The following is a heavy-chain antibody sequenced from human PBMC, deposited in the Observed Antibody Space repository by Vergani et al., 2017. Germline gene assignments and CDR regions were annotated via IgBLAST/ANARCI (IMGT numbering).Heavy chain of an antibody. Sequence: EVQLVQSGAEVKKPGESLNISCQISGYSFTNYCIGWVRQMPGKGLEWMGIIHPADSDTRYSPSFQGQVTISVDKSISTAYLQRSSLRASDSAMYYCARLYGRDSSGSKYFDYWGQGTLVTVSS. J-gene: IGHJ4*02. CDR1: GYSFTNYC. V-gene: IGHV5-51*01. CDR3: ARLYGRDSSGSKYFDY. D-gene: IGHD3-22*01. CDR2: IHPADSDT.